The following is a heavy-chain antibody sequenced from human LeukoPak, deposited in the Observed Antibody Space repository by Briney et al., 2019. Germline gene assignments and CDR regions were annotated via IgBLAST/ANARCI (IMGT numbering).Heavy chain of an antibody. V-gene: IGHV4-39*07. Sequence: SETLSLTCTVSGGSLSSSSYYWGWIRQPPGKGLEWLGSIYYSGSTNYNPSLKSRVTISVDTSKNQFSLKLSSVTAADTAVYYCARGDIYYDSSGYYYWGQGTLVTVSS. CDR2: IYYSGST. J-gene: IGHJ4*02. D-gene: IGHD3-22*01. CDR3: ARGDIYYDSSGYYY. CDR1: GGSLSSSSYY.